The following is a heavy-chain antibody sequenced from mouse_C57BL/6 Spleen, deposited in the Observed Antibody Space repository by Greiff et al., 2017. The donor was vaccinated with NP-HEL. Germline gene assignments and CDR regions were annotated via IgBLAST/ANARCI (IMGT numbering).Heavy chain of an antibody. CDR2: IDPNSGGT. J-gene: IGHJ3*01. Sequence: VQLKQPGAELVKPGASVKLSCKASGYTFTSYWMHWVKQRPGRGLEWIGRIDPNSGGTKYNEKFKSKATLTVDKPSSTAYMQLSSLTSEDSAVYYCARLYSNYETWFAYWGQGTLVTVSA. D-gene: IGHD2-5*01. CDR1: GYTFTSYW. CDR3: ARLYSNYETWFAY. V-gene: IGHV1-72*01.